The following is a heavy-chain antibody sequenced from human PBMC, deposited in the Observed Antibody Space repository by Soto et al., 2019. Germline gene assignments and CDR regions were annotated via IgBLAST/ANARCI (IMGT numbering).Heavy chain of an antibody. Sequence: GGSLRLSCAASGFTFSSYGMHWVRQAPGKGLEWVAVIWYDGSNKYYADSVKGRFTISRDNSKNTLYLQMNSLRAEDTAVYYCARDQDHYYYYGMEVWGQGTTVTVSS. CDR1: GFTFSSYG. CDR3: ARDQDHYYYYGMEV. CDR2: IWYDGSNK. V-gene: IGHV3-33*01. J-gene: IGHJ6*02.